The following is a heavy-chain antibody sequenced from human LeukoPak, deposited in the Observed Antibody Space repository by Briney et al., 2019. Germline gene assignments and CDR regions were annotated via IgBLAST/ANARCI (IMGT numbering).Heavy chain of an antibody. CDR3: AVGAYYDFWSGYLVDY. Sequence: PSETLSLTCAVYGGSFRVYHWSWIRQPPGKGLEWLGEINHSGSTNYNPSLKSRVTISVDTSKNQFSLKLSSVTAADTAVYYCAVGAYYDFWSGYLVDYRGQGTMVTVSS. CDR1: GGSFRVYH. CDR2: INHSGST. V-gene: IGHV4-34*01. D-gene: IGHD3-3*01. J-gene: IGHJ4*02.